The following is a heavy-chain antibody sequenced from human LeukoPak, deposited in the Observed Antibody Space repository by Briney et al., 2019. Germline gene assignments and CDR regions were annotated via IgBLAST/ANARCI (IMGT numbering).Heavy chain of an antibody. CDR1: GFTFSSYS. CDR2: ISSDESNK. Sequence: PGGSLRLSCAVSGFTFSSYSMHWVRQAPGKGLERVAVISSDESNKYYADSVQGRFTISRDNSKNTLYLQMNSLRAEDTAVYYCAREYAAAADYYFDYWGQGTLVTVSS. V-gene: IGHV3-30*04. CDR3: AREYAAAADYYFDY. D-gene: IGHD6-13*01. J-gene: IGHJ4*02.